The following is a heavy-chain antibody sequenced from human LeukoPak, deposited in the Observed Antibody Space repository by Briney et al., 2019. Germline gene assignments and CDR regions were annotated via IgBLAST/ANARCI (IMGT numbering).Heavy chain of an antibody. CDR3: AKGPYDFWSGPMYYFDY. Sequence: GGSLRLSCAASGFTFSSYAMSWVRQAPGKGLEWVSAISGSGGSTYYADSVKGRFTISRDNSKNTLYLQMNSLRAEDTAVYYCAKGPYDFWSGPMYYFDYWGQGTLVTVSS. D-gene: IGHD3-3*01. CDR1: GFTFSSYA. CDR2: ISGSGGST. V-gene: IGHV3-23*01. J-gene: IGHJ4*02.